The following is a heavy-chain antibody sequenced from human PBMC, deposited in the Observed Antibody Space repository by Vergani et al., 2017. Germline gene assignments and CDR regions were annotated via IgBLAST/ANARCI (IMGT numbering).Heavy chain of an antibody. Sequence: EVQLVESGGGLVQPGGSLRLSCAASGFTFSSYSMNWVRQAPGKGREWGSYISSSSSTIYYADSVKGLFTISRDNAKNSLYLQMNSLIAEDTAVYYCARDFGGGYCSSTSCSFFDYWGQGTLVTVSS. D-gene: IGHD2-2*01. CDR2: ISSSSSTI. J-gene: IGHJ4*02. V-gene: IGHV3-48*04. CDR3: ARDFGGGYCSSTSCSFFDY. CDR1: GFTFSSYS.